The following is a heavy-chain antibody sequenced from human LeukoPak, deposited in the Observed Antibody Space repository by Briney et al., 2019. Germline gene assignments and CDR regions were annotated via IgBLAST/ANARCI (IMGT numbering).Heavy chain of an antibody. D-gene: IGHD1-26*01. CDR1: GFTFSSYA. J-gene: IGHJ6*02. Sequence: GGSLRLSCAASGFTFSSYAMNWVRQAPEKGLEWVSNISGSGGGTYYADSVKGRFTISRDDSKNTLYLQMNSLRAEDTAVYYCAKDRNAPSQWEQPPYYFYGMDVWGQGTTVTVSS. CDR3: AKDRNAPSQWEQPPYYFYGMDV. CDR2: ISGSGGGT. V-gene: IGHV3-23*01.